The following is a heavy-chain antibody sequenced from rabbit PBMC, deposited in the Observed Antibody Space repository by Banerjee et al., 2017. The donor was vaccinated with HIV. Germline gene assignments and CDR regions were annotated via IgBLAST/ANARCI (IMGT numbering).Heavy chain of an antibody. D-gene: IGHD2-1*01. CDR2: IYGGSSGST. V-gene: IGHV1S45*01. CDR3: ARDLSNGDGWNFGL. J-gene: IGHJ4*01. CDR1: GFSFSSSYY. Sequence: QEQLEESGGDLVKPEGSLTLTCTASGFSFSSSYYMCWVRQAPGKGLEWIGCIYGGSSGSTYYASWAKGRFTISKTSSTTVTLQMTSLTAADTATYFCARDLSNGDGWNFGLWGQGTLVTVS.